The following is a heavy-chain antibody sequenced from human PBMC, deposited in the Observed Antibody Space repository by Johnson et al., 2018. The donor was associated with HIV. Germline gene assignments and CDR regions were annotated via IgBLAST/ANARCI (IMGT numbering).Heavy chain of an antibody. Sequence: QVQLVESGGVVVQPGGSLRLSCAASGFTFSDYYMSWIRQAPGKGLEWVSYISSSGSTIYYADSVKGRFTISRDNAKNSLYLQMNSLRAEDTAVYYCARDHGYWGMYDSSGLDRFDIWCQGTMVTVSS. D-gene: IGHD3-22*01. CDR2: ISSSGSTI. V-gene: IGHV3-11*04. J-gene: IGHJ3*02. CDR3: ARDHGYWGMYDSSGLDRFDI. CDR1: GFTFSDYY.